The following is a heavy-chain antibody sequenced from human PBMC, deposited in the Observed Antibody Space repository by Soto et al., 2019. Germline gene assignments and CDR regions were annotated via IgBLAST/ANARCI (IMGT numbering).Heavy chain of an antibody. CDR1: GGSISSYY. V-gene: IGHV4-59*01. J-gene: IGHJ3*02. CDR3: ARDQSSIAAPVAFDI. Sequence: SETLSLTCTVSGGSISSYYWSWIRQPPGKGLEWIGYIYYSGSTNYNPSLKSRVTISVDTSKNQFSLKLSSATAADTAVYYCARDQSSIAAPVAFDIWGQGTMVTVS. D-gene: IGHD6-6*01. CDR2: IYYSGST.